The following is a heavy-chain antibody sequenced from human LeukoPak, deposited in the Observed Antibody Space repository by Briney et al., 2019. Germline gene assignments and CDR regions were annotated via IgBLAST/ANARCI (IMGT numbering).Heavy chain of an antibody. CDR1: GFTFSSYA. V-gene: IGHV3-23*01. J-gene: IGHJ4*02. D-gene: IGHD3-22*01. CDR3: AKVTMIVVASPFYFDY. Sequence: GGSLRLSCAASGFTFSSYAMSWVRQAPGKGLEWVSAISGSGGSTYYADSVKGRFTISRDNSKNTLYLQMNSLRAEDTAVYYCAKVTMIVVASPFYFDYWGQGTLVTVSS. CDR2: ISGSGGST.